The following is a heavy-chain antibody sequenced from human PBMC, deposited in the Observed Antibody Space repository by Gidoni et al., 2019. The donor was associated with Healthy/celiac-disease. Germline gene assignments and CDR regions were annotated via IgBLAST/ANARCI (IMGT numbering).Heavy chain of an antibody. CDR3: ARDGHGWGY. D-gene: IGHD3-16*01. J-gene: IGHJ4*02. V-gene: IGHV4-38-2*02. Sequence: QVQLQESGPGLVKPSETLSLTCTVSGYSISSGYYWGWIRQPPGKGLEWIGSIYHSGSTYYNPSLKSRVTISVDTSKNQFSLKLSSVTAADTAVYYCARDGHGWGYWGQGTLVTVSS. CDR1: GYSISSGYY. CDR2: IYHSGST.